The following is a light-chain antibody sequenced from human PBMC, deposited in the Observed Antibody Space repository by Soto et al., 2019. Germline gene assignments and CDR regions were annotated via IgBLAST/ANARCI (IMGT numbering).Light chain of an antibody. CDR1: QSVSSN. V-gene: IGKV3-15*01. J-gene: IGKJ1*01. CDR2: GAS. CDR3: QQYNNWLLWT. Sequence: EIVMTQSPATLSVSPGERATLSCRASQSVSSNLAWYQQKPGQAPRLLIYGASTRATGIPARFSGSGSGTAFTLTISSLQSEDFAVYYCQQYNNWLLWTFGQGTKVEIK.